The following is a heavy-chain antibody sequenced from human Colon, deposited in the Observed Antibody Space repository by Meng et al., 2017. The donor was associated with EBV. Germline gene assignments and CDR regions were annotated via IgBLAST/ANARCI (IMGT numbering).Heavy chain of an antibody. CDR3: DRDGYNDIPFDY. J-gene: IGHJ4*02. D-gene: IGHD5-24*01. CDR2: ISGTGCST. CDR1: RLSLRNCS. V-gene: IGHV3-23*01. Sequence: CACCCVRPVAPLRLVCVASRLSLRNCSMSCVRQSPGKGLEWLSFISGTGCSTCDTDSVKGRFTISRDNSKNTMYLQMNSLRAEDTALSYFDRDGYNDIPFDYWGPGTLVTVSS.